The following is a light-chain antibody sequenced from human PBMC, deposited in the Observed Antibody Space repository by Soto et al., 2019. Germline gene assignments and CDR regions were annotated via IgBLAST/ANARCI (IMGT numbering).Light chain of an antibody. CDR3: SSYTTSSIYV. J-gene: IGLJ1*01. CDR1: SSDVGAYNY. V-gene: IGLV2-14*01. CDR2: DVS. Sequence: QSALTQPASVSGSPGQSITISCTGTSSDVGAYNYVSWYQQHPGKAPKLMIYDVSNRPSGVSSRFSGSKSGNTASLTFSGLQAEDEADYYCSSYTTSSIYVFGTGTKVTV.